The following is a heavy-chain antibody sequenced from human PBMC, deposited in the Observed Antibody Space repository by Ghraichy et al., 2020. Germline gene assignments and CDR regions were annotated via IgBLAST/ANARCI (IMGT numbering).Heavy chain of an antibody. D-gene: IGHD3-22*01. CDR1: GYTFTSYG. CDR2: IRAYNGNT. CDR3: ARDITMIVVVSQPLDY. J-gene: IGHJ4*02. Sequence: ASVKVSCKASGYTFTSYGIRRFRQAPGQGLERPRWIRAYNGNTNYAQKLQGRVTMTTDTSTSTAYMELRSLRSDDTAVYYCARDITMIVVVSQPLDYWGQGTLVTVSS. V-gene: IGHV1-18*01.